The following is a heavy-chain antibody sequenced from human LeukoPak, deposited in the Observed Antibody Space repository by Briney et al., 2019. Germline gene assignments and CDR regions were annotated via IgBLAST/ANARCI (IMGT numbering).Heavy chain of an antibody. J-gene: IGHJ4*02. Sequence: KTSETLSLTCAVYGGSFSGYYWSWIRQPPGKGLEWIGEINHSGSTNYNPSLKSRVTISVDTSKNQFSLKLSSVTAADTAVYYCARGQFSLDYWGQGTWSPSPQ. CDR3: ARGQFSLDY. V-gene: IGHV4-34*01. CDR2: INHSGST. CDR1: GGSFSGYY.